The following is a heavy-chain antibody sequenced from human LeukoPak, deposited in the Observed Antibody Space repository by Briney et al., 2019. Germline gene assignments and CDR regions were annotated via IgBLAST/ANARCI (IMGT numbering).Heavy chain of an antibody. D-gene: IGHD5-18*01. CDR3: ARDTSDTAMETFDY. CDR1: GYTFTGYY. CDR2: IIPIFGTA. V-gene: IGHV1-69*13. Sequence: SVKVSCKASGYTFTGYYMNWVRQAPGQGLEWMGGIIPIFGTANYAQKFQGRVTITADESTSTAYMELSSLRSEDTAVYYCARDTSDTAMETFDYWGQGTLVTVSS. J-gene: IGHJ4*02.